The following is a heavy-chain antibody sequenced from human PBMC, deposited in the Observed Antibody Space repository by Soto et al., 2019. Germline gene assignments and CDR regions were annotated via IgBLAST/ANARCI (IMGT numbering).Heavy chain of an antibody. CDR1: SDSMNSGGYY. V-gene: IGHV4-31*03. D-gene: IGHD6-6*01. J-gene: IGHJ6*02. CDR2: IYSNGDT. Sequence: PSDTLSLTCSVSSDSMNSGGYYWSWIRQHPGKGLEWIGYIYSNGDTYYNPSLKSRVTISVDTSKNQFSLNLTSVTAADTAVYYCARRGGSSSGYYYYAMDVWGQGTTVTAP. CDR3: ARRGGSSSGYYYYAMDV.